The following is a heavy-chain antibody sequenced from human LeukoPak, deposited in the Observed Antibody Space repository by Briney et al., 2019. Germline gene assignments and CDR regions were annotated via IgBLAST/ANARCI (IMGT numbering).Heavy chain of an antibody. CDR2: INPNSGGT. Sequence: GASVKVSCKASGYTFTGYYMHWVRQAPGQGLEWMGWINPNSGGTNYAQKFQGRVTMTRDTSISTAYMELSRLRSDDTAVYYCARPRTGQWLEDYFDYWGQGTLVTVSS. CDR1: GYTFTGYY. CDR3: ARPRTGQWLEDYFDY. D-gene: IGHD6-19*01. J-gene: IGHJ4*02. V-gene: IGHV1-2*02.